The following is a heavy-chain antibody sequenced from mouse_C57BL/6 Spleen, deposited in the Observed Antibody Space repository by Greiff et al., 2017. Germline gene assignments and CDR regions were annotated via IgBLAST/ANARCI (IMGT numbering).Heavy chain of an antibody. V-gene: IGHV1-82*01. D-gene: IGHD1-1*01. Sequence: VQLVESGPELVKPGASVKISCKASGYAFSSSWMNWVKQRPGKGLEWIGRIYPGDGDTNYNGKVKGKATLTADKSSSTAYMQLSSLTSEDSAVYFCARSTYYYGSRGDWFAYWGQGTLVTVSA. CDR1: GYAFSSSW. J-gene: IGHJ3*01. CDR2: IYPGDGDT. CDR3: ARSTYYYGSRGDWFAY.